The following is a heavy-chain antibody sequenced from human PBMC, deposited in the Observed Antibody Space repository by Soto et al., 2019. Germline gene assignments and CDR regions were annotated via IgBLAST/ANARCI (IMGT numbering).Heavy chain of an antibody. D-gene: IGHD3-3*01. CDR3: AKELGLWSGYLGAFDI. Sequence: QVQLVESGGGVVQPGRSRRLSCAASGFTFSSYGMHWVRQAPGKGLEWVAVTSYDGSKRYYGDSVKGRFTISRDNSKNTRYLQMDSLSGEDTAVYYCAKELGLWSGYLGAFDIWGQGTMVPVSS. J-gene: IGHJ3*02. CDR1: GFTFSSYG. V-gene: IGHV3-30*18. CDR2: TSYDGSKR.